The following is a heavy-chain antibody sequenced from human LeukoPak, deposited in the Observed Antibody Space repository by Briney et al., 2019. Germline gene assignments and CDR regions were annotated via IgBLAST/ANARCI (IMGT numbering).Heavy chain of an antibody. CDR2: INHSGST. V-gene: IGHV4-39*07. J-gene: IGHJ4*02. D-gene: IGHD2-21*01. CDR1: GGSISSSGDY. Sequence: PSETLSLTCTVSGGSISSSGDYWGWIRQPPGKGLEWIGEINHSGSTNYNPSLKSRVTISVDTSKNQFSLKLSSVTAADTAVYYCARGVVIAPQTFDYWGQGTLVTVSS. CDR3: ARGVVIAPQTFDY.